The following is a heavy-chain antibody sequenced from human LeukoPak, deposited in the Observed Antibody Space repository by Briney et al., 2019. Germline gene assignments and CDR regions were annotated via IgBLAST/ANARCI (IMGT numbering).Heavy chain of an antibody. CDR1: GGSISSYY. V-gene: IGHV4-59*08. D-gene: IGHD3-22*01. Sequence: SGTLSLTCTVSGGSISSYYWSWIRQPPGKGLEWIGYIYYSGSTNYNPSLKSRVTISVDTSKNQFSLKLSSVTAADTAVYYCARHGDSSGRGFDYWGQGTLVTVSS. CDR2: IYYSGST. J-gene: IGHJ4*02. CDR3: ARHGDSSGRGFDY.